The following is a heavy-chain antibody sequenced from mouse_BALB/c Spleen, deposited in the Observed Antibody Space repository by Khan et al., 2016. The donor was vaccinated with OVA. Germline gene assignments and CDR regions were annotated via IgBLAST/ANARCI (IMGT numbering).Heavy chain of an antibody. CDR1: GYTFTDYY. J-gene: IGHJ3*01. V-gene: IGHV1S56*01. Sequence: QVQLQQSGPELVKPGASVRISCKASGYTFTDYYINWMKQRPGQGLDWIGWIYPGNVNTKYNEKFKDKATLTADKSSSTAYMQLSSLTSEDSAVXFCAREGYYGNYRAWFAYWGQGTLVTVSA. CDR3: AREGYYGNYRAWFAY. CDR2: IYPGNVNT. D-gene: IGHD2-1*01.